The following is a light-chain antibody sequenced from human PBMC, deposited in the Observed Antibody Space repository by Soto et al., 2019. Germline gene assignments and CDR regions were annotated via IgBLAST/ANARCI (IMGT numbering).Light chain of an antibody. V-gene: IGKV3-20*01. CDR1: QTIRSSY. J-gene: IGKJ5*01. Sequence: EVVLTQSPDILYFSPGERASLSCRASQTIRSSYLAWYQQKPGQAPRLLVYGASNRASGIPDRFSDSGSGTDFTLTISRLEPEDIAVYYCQQYSSSPSTFGQGTRLDIK. CDR3: QQYSSSPST. CDR2: GAS.